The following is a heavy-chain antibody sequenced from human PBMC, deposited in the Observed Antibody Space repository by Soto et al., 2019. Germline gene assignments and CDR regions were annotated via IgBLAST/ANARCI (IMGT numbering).Heavy chain of an antibody. CDR1: GGSISRYY. D-gene: IGHD3-10*01. Sequence: PSETLSLTCAVSGGSISRYYWSWTRPPPGKGLEWIGYIYYSGSTNYNPSLKSRVTISVDTSKNQFSLKLSSVTAADTAVYYCARDSHGSGSYQGTNNWFAPWVQGTLVTVSS. J-gene: IGHJ5*02. CDR2: IYYSGST. V-gene: IGHV4-59*01. CDR3: ARDSHGSGSYQGTNNWFAP.